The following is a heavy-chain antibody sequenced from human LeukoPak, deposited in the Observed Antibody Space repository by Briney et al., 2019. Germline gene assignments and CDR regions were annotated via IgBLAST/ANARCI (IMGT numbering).Heavy chain of an antibody. D-gene: IGHD4-17*01. CDR1: RFTFSSYD. CDR2: ISASGSAI. Sequence: PGGSLRLSCAASRFTFSSYDMSWVRQAPGKGLEWVSYISASGSAIYYADSVKGRFTISRDNAKNSLNLQMDSLRAEDTAVYYCARSYVDYDYYDYWGQGTLVTVSS. CDR3: ARSYVDYDYYDY. J-gene: IGHJ4*02. V-gene: IGHV3-48*03.